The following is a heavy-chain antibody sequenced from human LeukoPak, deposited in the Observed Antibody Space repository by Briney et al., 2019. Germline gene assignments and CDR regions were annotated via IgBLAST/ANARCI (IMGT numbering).Heavy chain of an antibody. V-gene: IGHV3-7*01. Sequence: GGSLRLSCAASGFTFSSYWMNWVRQAPGKGLEWVANIKQGGSAKYYVDSVKGRFTISRDNAKNSLYLQMNTLRAEDTAVYYCARDLAGPPQEAFDIWGLGTMVTVS. CDR1: GFTFSSYW. J-gene: IGHJ3*02. CDR2: IKQGGSAK. CDR3: ARDLAGPPQEAFDI.